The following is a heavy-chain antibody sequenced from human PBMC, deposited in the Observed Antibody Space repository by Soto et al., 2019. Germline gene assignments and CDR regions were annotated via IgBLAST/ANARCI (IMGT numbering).Heavy chain of an antibody. Sequence: SETLSLTCTVSGGSISTGGYYWSWIRQLPGKGLEWIGHIYYTESTNYNPSLQRRVTLSVDTSKSHFSLNLNSVTAADTAVYYCARVHNLYSSNWYPVGYFDSWGPGTLVTVSS. V-gene: IGHV4-31*03. CDR2: IYYTEST. CDR3: ARVHNLYSSNWYPVGYFDS. CDR1: GGSISTGGYY. J-gene: IGHJ4*02. D-gene: IGHD6-13*01.